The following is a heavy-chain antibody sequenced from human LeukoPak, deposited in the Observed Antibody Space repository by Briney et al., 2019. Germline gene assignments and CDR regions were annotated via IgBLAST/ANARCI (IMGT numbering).Heavy chain of an antibody. V-gene: IGHV1-18*01. CDR1: GYTFTSYG. D-gene: IGHD2-2*02. Sequence: GASVTVSCTASGYTFTSYGISWVRQAPGQGLEWMGWISAYNGNTNYAQKLQGRVTMTTDTSTSTAYMELRSLRSDDTAVYYCASLDMYTLNYWGQGTLVTVSS. CDR3: ASLDMYTLNY. J-gene: IGHJ4*02. CDR2: ISAYNGNT.